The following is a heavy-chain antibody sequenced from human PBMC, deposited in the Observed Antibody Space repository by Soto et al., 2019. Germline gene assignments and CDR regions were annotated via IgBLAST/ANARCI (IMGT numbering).Heavy chain of an antibody. Sequence: QVQLVQPGAEVKKPGASVKFSCKASGYIFTNFYIHWVGQAPGQGLEWFGIIKPNGGSTNYAQNFQGRVTMTRYTSTSTVNMDLSSLRSEDTAVYYCTRGLASGDYWCQGTLITVSS. J-gene: IGHJ4*02. V-gene: IGHV1-46*03. CDR2: IKPNGGST. CDR1: GYIFTNFY. D-gene: IGHD6-6*01. CDR3: TRGLASGDY.